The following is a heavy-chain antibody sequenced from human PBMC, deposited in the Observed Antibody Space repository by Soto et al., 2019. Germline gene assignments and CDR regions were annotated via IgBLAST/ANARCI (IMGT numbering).Heavy chain of an antibody. CDR3: ARNPEEAHPPDPYSSPDLDY. D-gene: IGHD6-13*01. J-gene: IGHJ4*02. V-gene: IGHV1-69*13. CDR1: GGTFSSYA. CDR2: IIPIFGSA. Sequence: SVKVSCKASGGTFSSYAISWVRQAPGQGLEWMGGIIPIFGSANYAQKFQGRVTITADESTSTAYMELSSLRSEDTAVYYCARNPEEAHPPDPYSSPDLDYWGQGTLVTVSS.